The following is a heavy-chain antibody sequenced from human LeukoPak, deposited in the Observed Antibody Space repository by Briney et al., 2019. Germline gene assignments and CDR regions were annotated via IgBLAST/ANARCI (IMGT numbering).Heavy chain of an antibody. CDR2: IWYDGSNK. J-gene: IGHJ6*02. V-gene: IGHV3-33*03. Sequence: GGSLRLSCAASGFTFSRHGMHWVRQAPGKGLEWVAVIWYDGSNKYYADSVKGRFTISRDNSKNTLYLQMNSLRAEDTAVYYCAKYVSAKGPPYALDVWGQGTTVTVSS. CDR3: AKYVSAKGPPYALDV. D-gene: IGHD2/OR15-2a*01. CDR1: GFTFSRHG.